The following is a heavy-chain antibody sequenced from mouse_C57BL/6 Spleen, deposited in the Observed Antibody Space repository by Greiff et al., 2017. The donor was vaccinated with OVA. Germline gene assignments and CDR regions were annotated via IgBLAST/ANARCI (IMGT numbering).Heavy chain of an antibody. CDR1: GYTFTSYW. CDR2: IDPSDSYT. CDR3: ASIRAMDY. V-gene: IGHV1-50*01. D-gene: IGHD1-1*01. J-gene: IGHJ4*01. Sequence: QVQLQQPGAELVKPGASVKLSCKASGYTFTSYWMQWVKQRPGQGLEWIGEIDPSDSYTNYNQKFKGKATLTVDTSSSTAYMQLSSLTSEASAVYYCASIRAMDYWGQGTSVTVSS.